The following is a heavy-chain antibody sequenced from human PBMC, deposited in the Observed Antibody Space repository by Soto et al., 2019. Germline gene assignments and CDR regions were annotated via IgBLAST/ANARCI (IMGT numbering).Heavy chain of an antibody. J-gene: IGHJ5*02. CDR1: GYTFTGYY. Sequence: ASVKVSCKASGYTFTGYYIHWLRQAPGQGLEWLGWLNPKSGDTKYAQKFQGRVTMTNDTSISTAYMELSRLGSDDTAVYYCARGDFDTTANFYAGWFDPWGQGTLVTV. CDR3: ARGDFDTTANFYAGWFDP. V-gene: IGHV1-2*02. CDR2: LNPKSGDT. D-gene: IGHD2-21*02.